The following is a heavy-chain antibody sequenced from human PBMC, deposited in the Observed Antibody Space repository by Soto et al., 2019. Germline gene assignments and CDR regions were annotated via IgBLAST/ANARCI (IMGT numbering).Heavy chain of an antibody. Sequence: GGFLRLSCAASGFTFSDYYMSWIRQAPGKGLEWVSYISSSSSYTNYADSVKGRFTISRDNAKNSLYLQMNSLRAEDTAVYYCAREAVAANRGPSDYWGQGTLVTVSS. CDR2: ISSSSSYT. J-gene: IGHJ4*02. CDR3: AREAVAANRGPSDY. CDR1: GFTFSDYY. D-gene: IGHD2-15*01. V-gene: IGHV3-11*05.